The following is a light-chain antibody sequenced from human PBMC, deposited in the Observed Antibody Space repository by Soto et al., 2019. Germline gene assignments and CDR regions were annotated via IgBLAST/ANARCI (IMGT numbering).Light chain of an antibody. CDR3: QQFKTYPIT. V-gene: IGKV1-9*01. CDR1: QGIDSY. CDR2: AAS. J-gene: IGKJ5*01. Sequence: DIQLTQSPSFLSASVGDRVTITCRASQGIDSYLDWYQLKPGKAPKLLVYAASTLQSGVPSKFSGSGSGTEFALTISGLQPEDFGTYYCQQFKTYPITFGQGTRLEIQ.